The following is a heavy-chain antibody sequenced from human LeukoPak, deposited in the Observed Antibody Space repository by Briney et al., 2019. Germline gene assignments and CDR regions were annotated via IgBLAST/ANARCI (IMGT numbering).Heavy chain of an antibody. CDR2: IYSGGSI. V-gene: IGHV3-53*01. D-gene: IGHD3-10*01. J-gene: IGHJ4*02. CDR3: AKLFRWSRSDYGSGSFDY. CDR1: GFTVSSNY. Sequence: GGSLRLSCAASGFTVSSNYMSWVRQAPGKGLEWVSVIYSGGSIYYTDSVKGRFTISRDNSKNTLYLQMNSLRAEDTAVYYCAKLFRWSRSDYGSGSFDYWGQGTLVTVSS.